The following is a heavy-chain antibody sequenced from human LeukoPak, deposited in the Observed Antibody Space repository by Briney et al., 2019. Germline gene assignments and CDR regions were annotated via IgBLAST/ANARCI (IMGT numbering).Heavy chain of an antibody. Sequence: PGGSLRLSRAASRFSVSLNYMTWVRQAPGGGREWGSLIYSGGSTSYADSVKGRFTISRDNSKNTMYLQMNSLRAEDTAVYYCARKTDHQAGGDYWGQGTLVTVSS. CDR1: RFSVSLNY. CDR2: IYSGGST. CDR3: ARKTDHQAGGDY. D-gene: IGHD6-13*01. V-gene: IGHV3-66*01. J-gene: IGHJ4*02.